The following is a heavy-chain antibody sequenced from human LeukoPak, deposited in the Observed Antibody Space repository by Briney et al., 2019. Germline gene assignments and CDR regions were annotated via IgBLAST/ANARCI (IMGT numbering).Heavy chain of an antibody. D-gene: IGHD3-3*01. CDR3: AREPYYDFWSGYRYFDY. Sequence: GGSLRLSCAASGFTFSSYSMNWVRQAPGKGLEWVSSISSSSYIYYADSVKGRFTISRDNAKNSLYLQMNSLRAEDTAVYYCAREPYYDFWSGYRYFDYWGQGTLVTVSS. J-gene: IGHJ4*02. V-gene: IGHV3-21*01. CDR1: GFTFSSYS. CDR2: ISSSSYI.